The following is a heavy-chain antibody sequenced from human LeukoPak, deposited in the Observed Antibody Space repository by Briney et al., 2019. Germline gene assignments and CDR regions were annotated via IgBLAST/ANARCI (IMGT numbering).Heavy chain of an antibody. CDR3: TAEKNGSPHY. D-gene: IGHD2-8*01. Sequence: KASETLSLTCTVSRGSVSSSTYYWSWVRQPPGKGLEWIASIYYTGSTYYNPSLKGRVTISLDMSKNEFFLTMTSVTAADTAVYFCTAEKNGSPHYWGQGTQVTVSS. J-gene: IGHJ4*02. CDR1: RGSVSSSTYY. CDR2: IYYTGST. V-gene: IGHV4-39*07.